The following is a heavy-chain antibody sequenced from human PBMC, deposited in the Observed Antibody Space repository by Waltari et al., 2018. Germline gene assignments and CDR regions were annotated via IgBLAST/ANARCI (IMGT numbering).Heavy chain of an antibody. D-gene: IGHD3-22*01. CDR3: ARDVAYYYDSSGYYYYGMDV. J-gene: IGHJ6*02. CDR2: INHSGST. V-gene: IGHV4-34*10. Sequence: QVQLQESGPGLVKPSETLSLTCTVSGGSFSGYYWSWIRQPPGKGLEWIGEINHSGSTNYNPSLKSRVTISVDTSKNQFSLKLSSVTAADTAVYYCARDVAYYYDSSGYYYYGMDVWGQGTTVTVSS. CDR1: GGSFSGYY.